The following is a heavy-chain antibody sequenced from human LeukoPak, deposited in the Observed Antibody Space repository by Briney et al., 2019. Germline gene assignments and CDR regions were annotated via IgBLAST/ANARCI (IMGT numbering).Heavy chain of an antibody. CDR3: ANFLDGYKFYFDY. J-gene: IGHJ4*02. Sequence: SDTLSLTCSVSGGPITVYHWIWIRQPPGKGLEFIGYIHYTGSTNYNSSLTSRISISTDTSKNQFSLKMTSVTAADTAVYYCANFLDGYKFYFDYWGQGTLVTVSS. CDR1: GGPITVYH. CDR2: IHYTGST. V-gene: IGHV4-59*07. D-gene: IGHD5-24*01.